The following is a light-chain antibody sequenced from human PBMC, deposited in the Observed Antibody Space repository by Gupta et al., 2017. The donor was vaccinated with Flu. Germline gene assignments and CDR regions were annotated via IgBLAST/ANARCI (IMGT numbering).Light chain of an antibody. Sequence: ERATLSCWASQSVSSGYLAWYQQKPGQAPRLLIYGASSRATAIPDRFSGSGSGTDFTLTISRLEPEDFAVYYCQQYGSPPWTFGQGTKVEIK. V-gene: IGKV3-20*01. CDR1: QSVSSGY. CDR3: QQYGSPPWT. J-gene: IGKJ1*01. CDR2: GAS.